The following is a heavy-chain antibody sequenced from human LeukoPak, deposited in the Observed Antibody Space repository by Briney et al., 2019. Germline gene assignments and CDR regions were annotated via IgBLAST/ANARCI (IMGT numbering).Heavy chain of an antibody. J-gene: IGHJ4*02. CDR2: INHSGST. V-gene: IGHV4-34*01. CDR3: ARAYYYGSGSYDY. D-gene: IGHD3-10*01. Sequence: PSETLSLTCAVYGGSFSGYYWSWIRQPPGKGLEWIGEINHSGSTNYNPSLKSRDTISVDTSKNQFSLKLSSVTAADTAVYYCARAYYYGSGSYDYWGQGTLVTVSS. CDR1: GGSFSGYY.